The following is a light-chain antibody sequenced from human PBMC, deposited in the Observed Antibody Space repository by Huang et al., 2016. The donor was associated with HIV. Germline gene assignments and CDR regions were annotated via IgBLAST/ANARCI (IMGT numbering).Light chain of an antibody. Sequence: EIVLTQSPATLSLSPGERATLSCRANQSVSTYLAWYQHKPGQAPRLRIYYASNRATAIPARFSGSGSGTDFTLTISSLEPEDFAVYYCQQRSNWPPITFGQGTRLEIK. CDR3: QQRSNWPPIT. CDR2: YAS. J-gene: IGKJ5*01. CDR1: QSVSTY. V-gene: IGKV3-11*01.